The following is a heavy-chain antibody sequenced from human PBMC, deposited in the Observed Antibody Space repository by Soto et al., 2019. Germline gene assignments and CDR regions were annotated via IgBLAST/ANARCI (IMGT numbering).Heavy chain of an antibody. J-gene: IGHJ6*02. Sequence: SETLSLTCTVSGGSISSGDYYWSWIRQPPGKGLEWIGYIYYSGSTNYNPSLKSRVTISVDTSKNQFSLKLSSVTAADTAVYYCARECISVDSYYYYGMDFWGQGTTVTVSS. V-gene: IGHV4-61*08. CDR2: IYYSGST. D-gene: IGHD6-19*01. CDR3: ARECISVDSYYYYGMDF. CDR1: GGSISSGDYY.